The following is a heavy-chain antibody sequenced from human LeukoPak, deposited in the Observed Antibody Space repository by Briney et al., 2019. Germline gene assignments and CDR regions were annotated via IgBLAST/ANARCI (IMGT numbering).Heavy chain of an antibody. CDR2: IIPIFGTA. Sequence: ASVKVSCKASGGTFSSYAISWVRQAPGQGLEWMGGIIPIFGTANYAQKFQGRVTITADESTSTAYMELSSLRSEDTAVYYCARDGGIAARNFDYWGQGTLVTVSS. CDR1: GGTFSSYA. CDR3: ARDGGIAARNFDY. V-gene: IGHV1-69*13. D-gene: IGHD6-6*01. J-gene: IGHJ4*02.